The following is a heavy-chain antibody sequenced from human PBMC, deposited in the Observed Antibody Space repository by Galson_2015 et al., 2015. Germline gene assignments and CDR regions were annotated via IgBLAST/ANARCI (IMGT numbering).Heavy chain of an antibody. J-gene: IGHJ4*02. D-gene: IGHD4-17*01. CDR2: MNPNSGNT. Sequence: SVKVSCKASGYTFTSYDLNWVRQATGQGLEWVGWMNPNSGNTGYAQKFQGRVTMTRNTSINTAYMELSSLRSEDTAVYYCARATRTRTTTVPKPPYIDLDYWGQGTLVTVSS. CDR3: ARATRTRTTTVPKPPYIDLDY. CDR1: GYTFTSYD. V-gene: IGHV1-8*01.